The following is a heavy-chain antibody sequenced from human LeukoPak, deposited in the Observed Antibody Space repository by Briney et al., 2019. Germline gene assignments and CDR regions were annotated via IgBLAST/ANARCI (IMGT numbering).Heavy chain of an antibody. J-gene: IGHJ4*02. CDR3: ASLIELATDSGDY. Sequence: QPGGSLRLSCAASGFTFSSYAMHWVRQAPGKGLEWVAVISYDGSNKYYADSVKGRFTISRDNSKNTLYLQMNSLRAEDTAVYYCASLIELATDSGDYWGQGTLVTVSS. V-gene: IGHV3-30-3*01. CDR1: GFTFSSYA. D-gene: IGHD5-24*01. CDR2: ISYDGSNK.